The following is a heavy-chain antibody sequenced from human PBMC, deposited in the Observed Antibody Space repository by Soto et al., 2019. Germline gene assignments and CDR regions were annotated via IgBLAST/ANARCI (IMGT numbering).Heavy chain of an antibody. D-gene: IGHD3-9*01. CDR2: ISSSSSYI. Sequence: KPGGSLRLSCAASGFTFSSYSMNWVRQAPGKGLEWVSSISSSSSYIYYADSVKGRFTISRDNAKNSLYLQMNSLRAEDTAVYYCARDLIALRYFDWLSQNQNYYGMDVWGQGTTVTVSS. CDR1: GFTFSSYS. CDR3: ARDLIALRYFDWLSQNQNYYGMDV. J-gene: IGHJ6*02. V-gene: IGHV3-21*01.